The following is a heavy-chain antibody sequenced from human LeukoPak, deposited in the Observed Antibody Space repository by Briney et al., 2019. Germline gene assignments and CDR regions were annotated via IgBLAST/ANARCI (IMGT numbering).Heavy chain of an antibody. Sequence: PSQTLSLTCTVSGGSISSGSYYWTWIRQPAGKGLEWIGRVYTSGTTNYNPSLQSRVTISVDTSKNQFSLRLSSVTAADTAVCYCARDRSDTIFDYWGQGTLVTVSS. J-gene: IGHJ4*02. CDR1: GGSISSGSYY. CDR3: ARDRSDTIFDY. V-gene: IGHV4-61*02. CDR2: VYTSGTT. D-gene: IGHD6-6*01.